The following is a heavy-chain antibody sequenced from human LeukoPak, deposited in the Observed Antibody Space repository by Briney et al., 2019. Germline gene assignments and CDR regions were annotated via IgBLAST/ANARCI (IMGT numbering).Heavy chain of an antibody. CDR2: IYYSGST. J-gene: IGHJ4*02. D-gene: IGHD3-3*01. V-gene: IGHV4-39*01. Sequence: SETLSLTCTVSGGSISSSSYYWGWIRHPPGKGLEWIGSIYYSGSTYYNPSLKSRVTISVDTSKNQFSLKLSSVTAADTAVYYCARLPRVTIFGVVTHVDNWGQGTLVTVSS. CDR3: ARLPRVTIFGVVTHVDN. CDR1: GGSISSSSYY.